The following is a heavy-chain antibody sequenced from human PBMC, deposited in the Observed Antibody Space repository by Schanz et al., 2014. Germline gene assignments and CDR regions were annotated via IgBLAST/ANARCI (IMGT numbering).Heavy chain of an antibody. CDR2: ISYDGNNQ. CDR1: GFPFRSYV. J-gene: IGHJ6*02. Sequence: QVQLVDSGGDLVKPGGSLRLSCAASGFPFRSYVMHWVRQAPGKGLEWVAFISYDGNNQYYADSVKGRFTISRDNAKNSLYLQMNSLRAEDAAVYYCARVELSVYYYAMDVWGQGTTVTVSS. D-gene: IGHD2-15*01. V-gene: IGHV3-30*04. CDR3: ARVELSVYYYAMDV.